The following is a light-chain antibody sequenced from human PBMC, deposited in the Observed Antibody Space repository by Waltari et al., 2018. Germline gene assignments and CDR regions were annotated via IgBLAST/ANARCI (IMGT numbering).Light chain of an antibody. CDR2: LVS. J-gene: IGKJ2*01. Sequence: DIVMTQSPLSLPVTPGEPASLSCRSSQSLLYSDGYTYLDWYLQKPGQSPQLLIYLVSNRASGVPDRFSGSGSGTDFTLKISRVEAEDVGVYYCMQALEAPRTFGQGTKLESK. V-gene: IGKV2-28*01. CDR3: MQALEAPRT. CDR1: QSLLYSDGYTY.